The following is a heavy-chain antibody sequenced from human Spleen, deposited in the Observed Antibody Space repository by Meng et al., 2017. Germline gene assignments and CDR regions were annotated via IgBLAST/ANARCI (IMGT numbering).Heavy chain of an antibody. V-gene: IGHV4-34*01. CDR2: IKHSGST. CDR3: ARGPTTMAHDFDY. CDR1: GGSFSDYY. Sequence: QVQLQQWGAGVLKPSETLSLTCVVSGGSFSDYYWSWIRQPPGKGLEWIGEIKHSGSTNYNPSLESRATISVDTSQNNLSLKLSSVTAADSAVYYCARGPTTMAHDFDYWGQGTLVTVSS. D-gene: IGHD4-11*01. J-gene: IGHJ4*02.